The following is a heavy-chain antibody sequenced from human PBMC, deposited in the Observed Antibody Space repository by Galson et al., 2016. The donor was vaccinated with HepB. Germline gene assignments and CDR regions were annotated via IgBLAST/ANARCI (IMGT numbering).Heavy chain of an antibody. CDR3: ARGLQQQLGSFDY. V-gene: IGHV1-3*01. CDR2: INAGNGNT. D-gene: IGHD6-13*01. Sequence: SVKVSCKASGYTFTSYAMHWVRQAPGQRLEWMGWINAGNGNTKYSQKFQGRVTITRDTSASTAYMELSSLRSEGTAVYYCARGLQQQLGSFDYWGQGILVTVSS. J-gene: IGHJ4*02. CDR1: GYTFTSYA.